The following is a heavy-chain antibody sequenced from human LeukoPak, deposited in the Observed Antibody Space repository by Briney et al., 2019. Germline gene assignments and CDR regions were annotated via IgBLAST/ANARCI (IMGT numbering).Heavy chain of an antibody. CDR1: GYTFTSYG. D-gene: IGHD1-1*01. CDR3: AREYVSTNYYYYYMDV. Sequence: ASVKVSCKASGYTFTSYGISWVRQAPGQGLEWMGWISAYNGNTNYAQKLQGRVTMTTDTSTSTAYMELRSLRSDDTAVYYCAREYVSTNYYYYYMDVWGQGTMVTVSS. CDR2: ISAYNGNT. V-gene: IGHV1-18*01. J-gene: IGHJ6*03.